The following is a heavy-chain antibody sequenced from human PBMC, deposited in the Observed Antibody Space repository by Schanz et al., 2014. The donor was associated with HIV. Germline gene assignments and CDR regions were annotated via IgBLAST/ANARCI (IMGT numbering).Heavy chain of an antibody. CDR2: ISAYNGNT. V-gene: IGHV1-18*01. D-gene: IGHD2-2*01. CDR1: GYTFTSHG. CDR3: ARGVPVVDLLDYHGLDV. Sequence: QVQLVQSGAEMKKPGASVKVSCKASGYTFTSHGITWVRQAPGQGLEWMGWISAYNGNTNYAQKFQGRVTITADKFTGTAYMELSSLRSEDTAVYYCARGVPVVDLLDYHGLDVWGQGTTVTVSS. J-gene: IGHJ6*02.